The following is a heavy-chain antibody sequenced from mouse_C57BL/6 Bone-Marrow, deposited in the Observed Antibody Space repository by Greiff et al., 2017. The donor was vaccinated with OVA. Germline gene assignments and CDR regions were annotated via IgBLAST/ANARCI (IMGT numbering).Heavy chain of an antibody. CDR2: ISSGGSYT. D-gene: IGHD1-1*01. Sequence: EVKLMESGGDLVKSGGSLKLSCAASGFTFSSYGMSWVRQTPDKRLEWVATISSGGSYTYYPDSVKGRFTISRDNAKNTLYLQMSSLKSEDTAMYYCARYGSSSAWFAYWGQGTLVTVSA. V-gene: IGHV5-6*01. CDR3: ARYGSSSAWFAY. CDR1: GFTFSSYG. J-gene: IGHJ3*01.